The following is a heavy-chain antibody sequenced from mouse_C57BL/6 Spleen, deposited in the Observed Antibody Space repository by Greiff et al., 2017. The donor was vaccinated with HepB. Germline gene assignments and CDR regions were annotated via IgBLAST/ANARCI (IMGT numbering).Heavy chain of an antibody. D-gene: IGHD2-14*01. CDR2: IDPETGGT. CDR3: TRSPTRTAY. Sequence: VQLQESGAELVRPGASVKLSCKASGYTFNDYEMHWVKKTPVHGLEWIGAIDPETGGTAYNQKFKGKAILTADKSSSTAYMELRSLTSEYTAVYYYTRSPTRTAYWGQGTLVTVSA. CDR1: GYTFNDYE. J-gene: IGHJ3*01. V-gene: IGHV1-15*01.